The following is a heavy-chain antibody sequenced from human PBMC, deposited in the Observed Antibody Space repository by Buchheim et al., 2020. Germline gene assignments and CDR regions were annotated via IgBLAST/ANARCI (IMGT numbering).Heavy chain of an antibody. J-gene: IGHJ4*02. CDR3: ARVSNWDLDN. CDR1: GFTFSTYW. D-gene: IGHD7-27*01. V-gene: IGHV3-7*01. Sequence: EVQLVESGGGLVQPGGSLRLSCAASGFTFSTYWMSWVRQAPGKGLEWVASIKHDGGDNYYVDSVKGRFTISRDNAQTSLYLQMNSLRAEDTAVYYCARVSNWDLDNWGQGTL. CDR2: IKHDGGDN.